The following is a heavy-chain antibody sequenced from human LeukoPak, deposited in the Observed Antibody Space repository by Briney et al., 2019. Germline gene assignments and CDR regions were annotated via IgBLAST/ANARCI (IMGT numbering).Heavy chain of an antibody. CDR1: GGSISSYY. CDR2: IYYSGST. CDR3: ARGQLCLRY. J-gene: IGHJ4*02. V-gene: IGHV4-59*01. D-gene: IGHD6-6*01. Sequence: SETLSLTCTVSGGSISSYYWSWIRQPPGKGLEWIGYIYYSGSTTYNPSLKSRVTISVDTSKNQFSLKLSSVTAADTAVYYCARGQLCLRYWGQGTLVTVSS.